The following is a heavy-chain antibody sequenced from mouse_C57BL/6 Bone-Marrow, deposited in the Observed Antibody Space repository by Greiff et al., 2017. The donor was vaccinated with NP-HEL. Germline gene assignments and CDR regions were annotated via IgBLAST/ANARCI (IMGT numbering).Heavy chain of an antibody. CDR3: ARWGDYLDY. J-gene: IGHJ2*01. CDR1: GYTFTSYW. CDR2: IDPSDSET. Sequence: QVQLQQPGAELVRPGPSVKLSCKASGYTFTSYWMHWVKQRPIQGLEWIGNIDPSDSETHYNQKFKDKATLTVDKSSSTAYMQLSSLTSEDSAVYYCARWGDYLDYWGQGTTLTVSS. V-gene: IGHV1-52*01.